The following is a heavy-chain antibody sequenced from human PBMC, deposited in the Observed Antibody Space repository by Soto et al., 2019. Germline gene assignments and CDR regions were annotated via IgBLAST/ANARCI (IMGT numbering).Heavy chain of an antibody. J-gene: IGHJ6*02. CDR1: GGTFSSYA. Sequence: SVKVSCKASGGTFSSYAISWVRQAPGQGLEWMGGIIPIFGTANYAQKFQGRVTITADESTSTAYMELSSLRSEDTAVYYCARGYCSSTSCGPKWYYYYGMDVWGQGTTVTVSS. V-gene: IGHV1-69*13. CDR2: IIPIFGTA. CDR3: ARGYCSSTSCGPKWYYYYGMDV. D-gene: IGHD2-2*01.